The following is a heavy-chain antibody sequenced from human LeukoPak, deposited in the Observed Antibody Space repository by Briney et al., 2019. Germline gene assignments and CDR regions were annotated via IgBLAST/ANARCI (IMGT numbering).Heavy chain of an antibody. CDR1: GFTLSSSD. D-gene: IGHD3-10*01. Sequence: PGGSLRLSCAASGFTLSSSDMHWVRQLTGKGLEWVSGIATTGDTYYPGSVEGRFSISRENSKNCLYIQMNSLRGGDTAVYYCAKDPSNSGSYGAWYFDLWGRGTLVTVS. CDR3: AKDPSNSGSYGAWYFDL. J-gene: IGHJ2*01. V-gene: IGHV3-13*04. CDR2: IATTGDT.